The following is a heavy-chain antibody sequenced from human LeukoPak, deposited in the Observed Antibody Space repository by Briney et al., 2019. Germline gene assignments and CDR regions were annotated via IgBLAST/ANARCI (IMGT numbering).Heavy chain of an antibody. CDR2: IYYSGST. J-gene: IGHJ5*02. CDR1: GGSFSGYY. CDR3: ARHFIARVAVAGNWFDP. Sequence: PSETLSPTCAVYGGSFSGYYWSWIRQPPGKGLEWIGYIYYSGSTNYNPSLKSRVTISVDTSKNQFSLKLSSVTAADTAVYYCARHFIARVAVAGNWFDPWGQGTLVTVSS. V-gene: IGHV4-59*08. D-gene: IGHD6-19*01.